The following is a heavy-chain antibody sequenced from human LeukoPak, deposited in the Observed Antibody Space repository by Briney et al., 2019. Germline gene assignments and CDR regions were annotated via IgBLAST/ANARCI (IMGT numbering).Heavy chain of an antibody. V-gene: IGHV3-23*01. CDR2: ISGSGGST. D-gene: IGHD5-18*01. CDR1: GLTFSDYY. CDR3: AKEWMRLSL. J-gene: IGHJ4*02. Sequence: GGSLRLSCAASGLTFSDYYMSWIRQAPGKGLEWVSGISGSGGSTDYADSVKGRFIISRDNSKNRLFLQMNSLRAEDTAVYYCAKEWMRLSLWGQGTMVTVSS.